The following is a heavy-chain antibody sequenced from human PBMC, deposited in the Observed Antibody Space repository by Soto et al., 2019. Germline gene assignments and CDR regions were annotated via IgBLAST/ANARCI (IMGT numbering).Heavy chain of an antibody. D-gene: IGHD3-22*01. J-gene: IGHJ5*02. CDR1: GYSVSSCYY. V-gene: IGHV4-38-2*01. CDR2: ICHGGST. Sequence: LLTLSLTCAVLGYSVSSCYYWGSLRQPPGKGLEWIGSICHGGSTYYNPSLNSRVTLSIDMANNHVSLIRNSVTAADTAVYYCARVGPWVPYYYDSSPYTFENWFDPWGQGTPVTVS. CDR3: ARVGPWVPYYYDSSPYTFENWFDP.